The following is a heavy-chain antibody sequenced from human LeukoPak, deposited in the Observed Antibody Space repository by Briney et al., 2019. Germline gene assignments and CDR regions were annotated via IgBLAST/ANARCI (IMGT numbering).Heavy chain of an antibody. Sequence: ASVKVSCKASGGTFISYAISWVRQAPGQGLEWMGGIIPIFGTANYAQKFQGRVTITADESTSTAYMELSSLRSEDTAVYYCAEGEAVVVPAAIGAARYYYGMDVWGQGTTVTVSS. V-gene: IGHV1-69*13. CDR1: GGTFISYA. CDR3: AEGEAVVVPAAIGAARYYYGMDV. D-gene: IGHD2-2*02. CDR2: IIPIFGTA. J-gene: IGHJ6*02.